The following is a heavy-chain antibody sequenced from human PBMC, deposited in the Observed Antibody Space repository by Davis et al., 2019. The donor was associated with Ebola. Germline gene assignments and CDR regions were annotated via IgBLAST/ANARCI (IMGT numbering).Heavy chain of an antibody. V-gene: IGHV3-23*01. Sequence: GGSLRLSCAASGFTFSSYAMSWVRQAPGKGLEWVSSISSSGGSTFYTDSVKGRFTISRDNSKNTLYLQMNSLRAEDTAVYYCAKCRVDGSGSYRFDYWGQGTLVTVSS. CDR2: ISSSGGST. CDR3: AKCRVDGSGSYRFDY. D-gene: IGHD3-10*01. J-gene: IGHJ4*02. CDR1: GFTFSSYA.